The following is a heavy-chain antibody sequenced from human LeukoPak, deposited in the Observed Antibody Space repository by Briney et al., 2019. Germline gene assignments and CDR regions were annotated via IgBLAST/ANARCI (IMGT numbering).Heavy chain of an antibody. CDR2: INHSGST. CDR3: ARDSVLRYFDWLVVGRFDY. D-gene: IGHD3-9*01. CDR1: GGSFSGYY. V-gene: IGHV4-34*01. J-gene: IGHJ4*02. Sequence: SETLSLTCAVCGGSFSGYYWSWIRQPPGKGLEWIGEINHSGSTNYNPSLKSRVTISVDTSKNQFSLKLSSVTAADTAVYYCARDSVLRYFDWLVVGRFDYWGQGTLVTVSS.